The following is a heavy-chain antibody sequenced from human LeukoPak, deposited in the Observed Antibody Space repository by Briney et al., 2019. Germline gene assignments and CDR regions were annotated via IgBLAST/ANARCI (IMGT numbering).Heavy chain of an antibody. CDR2: VYYTGST. CDR1: GDFITAYY. CDR3: ASNTGTVFDY. D-gene: IGHD7-27*01. Sequence: SETLSLTCTVSGDFITAYYWSWIRQPPGKGLGWIGYVYYTGSTEYNPSLRSRVTISLDLSKHQFSLNLTSVTAADTAVYHCASNTGTVFDYWGQGALVTVSS. V-gene: IGHV4-59*01. J-gene: IGHJ4*02.